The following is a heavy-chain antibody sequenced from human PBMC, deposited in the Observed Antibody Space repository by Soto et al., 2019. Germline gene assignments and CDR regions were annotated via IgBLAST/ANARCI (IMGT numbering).Heavy chain of an antibody. CDR3: ARAHYYGSGPAEFGFDP. D-gene: IGHD3-10*01. Sequence: SETLSLTCTVSGGSISSGDYYWSWIRQPPGKGLEWIGYIYYSGSTYYNPSLKSRVTISVDTSKNQFSLKLSSVTAADTAVYYCARAHYYGSGPAEFGFDPWGQGTLVTVSS. CDR2: IYYSGST. CDR1: GGSISSGDYY. V-gene: IGHV4-30-4*01. J-gene: IGHJ5*02.